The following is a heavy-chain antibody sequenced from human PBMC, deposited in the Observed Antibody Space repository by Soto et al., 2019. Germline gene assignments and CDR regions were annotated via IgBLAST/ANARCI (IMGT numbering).Heavy chain of an antibody. D-gene: IGHD6-19*01. CDR3: ATVPPYRTGFGGFDC. V-gene: IGHV4-30-4*01. Sequence: SETLSLTCIVSGGSVSSDNYYWSWIRQSPGKGLEWIAYIYYTGSTYYNPSLKSRVTISVDTSQNQFSLELTSVTAADTAVYFCATVPPYRTGFGGFDCWGQGTLVTVSS. CDR1: GGSVSSDNYY. CDR2: IYYTGST. J-gene: IGHJ4*02.